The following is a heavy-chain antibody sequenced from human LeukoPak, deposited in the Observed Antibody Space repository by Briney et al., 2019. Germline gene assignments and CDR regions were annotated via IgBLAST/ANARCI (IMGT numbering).Heavy chain of an antibody. CDR1: GFTFSDYY. J-gene: IGHJ4*02. CDR3: ARDRSGRRDIVVVPAAGY. D-gene: IGHD2-2*01. V-gene: IGHV3-11*01. CDR2: ISSSGSTI. Sequence: PGGSLRLSCAASGFTFSDYYMSWIRQAPGKGLEWVSYISSSGSTIYYADSVKGRFTISRDNAKNSLYLQMNSLRAEDTAVYYCARDRSGRRDIVVVPAAGYWGQGTLVTVSS.